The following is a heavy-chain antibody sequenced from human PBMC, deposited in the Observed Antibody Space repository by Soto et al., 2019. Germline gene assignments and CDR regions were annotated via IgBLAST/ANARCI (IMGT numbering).Heavy chain of an antibody. V-gene: IGHV4-34*01. CDR2: INHSGST. J-gene: IGHJ4*02. CDR3: ARGDGYCSGGSCYSGVYFDY. CDR1: GGSFSGYY. Sequence: PSETLSLTCAVYGGSFSGYYWSWIRQPPGKGLEWIGEINHSGSTNYNPSLKSRVTISVDTSKNQFSLKLSSVTAADTAVYYCARGDGYCSGGSCYSGVYFDYWGQGTLVTVSS. D-gene: IGHD2-15*01.